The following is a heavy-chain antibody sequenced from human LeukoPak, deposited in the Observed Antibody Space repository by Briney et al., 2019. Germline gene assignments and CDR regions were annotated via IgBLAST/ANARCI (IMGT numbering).Heavy chain of an antibody. CDR2: ISYDGSNK. Sequence: GGSLRLSCAASGFTFSSYGMHWVRQAPGKGLEWVAVISYDGSNKYYADSVKGRFTISRDNSKNTLYLQMNSLRAEDTAVYYCARGKWWFGEYGAFDIWGQGTMVTVSS. V-gene: IGHV3-30*03. CDR3: ARGKWWFGEYGAFDI. D-gene: IGHD3-10*01. J-gene: IGHJ3*02. CDR1: GFTFSSYG.